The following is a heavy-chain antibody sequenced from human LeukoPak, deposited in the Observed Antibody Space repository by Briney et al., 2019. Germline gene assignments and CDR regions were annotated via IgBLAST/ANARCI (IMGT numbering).Heavy chain of an antibody. J-gene: IGHJ4*02. CDR1: GITLSNYG. V-gene: IGHV3-7*01. D-gene: IGHD5-18*01. CDR3: AREYSYGCFDY. Sequence: GGSLRLSCAVSGITLSNYGMSWVRQAPGKGLEWVANIKQDGSEKYYVDSVKGRFTISRDNAKNSLYLQMNSLRAEDTAVYYCAREYSYGCFDYWGQGTLVTVSS. CDR2: IKQDGSEK.